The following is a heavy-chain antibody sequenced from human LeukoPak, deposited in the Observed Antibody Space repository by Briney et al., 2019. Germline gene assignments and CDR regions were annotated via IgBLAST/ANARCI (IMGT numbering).Heavy chain of an antibody. CDR2: ITPIFGTP. D-gene: IGHD4-23*01. Sequence: ASVKVSCKASGGTFSSYAISWVRQAPGHGLELVGAITPIFGTPNYVEKFQGRVTISADESTGTAYMELSSLTSEDTAVYYCTRSTKVVSRTFDYWGQGTLVTVSS. V-gene: IGHV1-69*13. CDR1: GGTFSSYA. J-gene: IGHJ4*02. CDR3: TRSTKVVSRTFDY.